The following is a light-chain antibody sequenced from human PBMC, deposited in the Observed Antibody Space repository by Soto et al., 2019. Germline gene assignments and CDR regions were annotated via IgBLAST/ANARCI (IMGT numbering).Light chain of an antibody. J-gene: IGLJ2*01. CDR3: CSYVGSRTVV. CDR1: SSDLGSYNL. V-gene: IGLV2-23*01. Sequence: QSVLTQPASVSGSPGQSITLSCTGTSSDLGSYNLVSWYQQHPGKAPKLMIYEGSKRPSGVSNRFSGSRSGNTASLTISSLQADDEAEYYCCSYVGSRTVVFGGGTQLTVL. CDR2: EGS.